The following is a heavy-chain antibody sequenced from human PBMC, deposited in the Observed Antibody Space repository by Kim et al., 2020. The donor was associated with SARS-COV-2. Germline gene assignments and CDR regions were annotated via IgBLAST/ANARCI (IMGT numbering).Heavy chain of an antibody. D-gene: IGHD3-10*01. V-gene: IGHV1-2*02. Sequence: ASVKVSCKASGYTFTGYYMHWVRQAPGQGLEWMGWINPNSGGTYYAQKFQGRVTMTRDTSISTAYMELSRLRSDDTAVYYCARELITMVRGVRDSLGYWGQGTLVTVSS. CDR1: GYTFTGYY. CDR2: INPNSGGT. CDR3: ARELITMVRGVRDSLGY. J-gene: IGHJ4*02.